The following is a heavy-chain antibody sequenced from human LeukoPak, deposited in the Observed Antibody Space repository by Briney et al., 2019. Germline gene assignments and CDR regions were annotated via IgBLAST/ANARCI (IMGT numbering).Heavy chain of an antibody. V-gene: IGHV3-74*01. CDR1: GFTFSSHW. CDR2: ISSDGSST. CDR3: AKIRMGYFRFDP. Sequence: GGSLRLSCAASGFTFSSHWMHWVRQAPGKGLVWVTRISSDGSSTRYADSVKGRFTISRDNSKNTLYLQMNSLRAEDTAVYYCAKIRMGYFRFDPWGQGTLVTVSS. J-gene: IGHJ5*02. D-gene: IGHD3-9*01.